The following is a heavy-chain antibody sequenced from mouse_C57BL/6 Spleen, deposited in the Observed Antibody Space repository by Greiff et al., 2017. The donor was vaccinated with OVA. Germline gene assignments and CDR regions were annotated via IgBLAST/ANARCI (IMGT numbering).Heavy chain of an antibody. CDR1: GYTFTDYE. D-gene: IGHD1-1*01. CDR2: IDPETGGT. CDR3: TRRAYYYGSSYGFAY. V-gene: IGHV1-15*01. J-gene: IGHJ3*01. Sequence: QVQLKESGAELVRPGASVTLSCKASGYTFTDYEMHWVKQTPVHGLEWIGAIDPETGGTAYNQKFKGKAILTADKSSSTAYMELRSLTSEDSAVYYCTRRAYYYGSSYGFAYWGQGTLVTVSA.